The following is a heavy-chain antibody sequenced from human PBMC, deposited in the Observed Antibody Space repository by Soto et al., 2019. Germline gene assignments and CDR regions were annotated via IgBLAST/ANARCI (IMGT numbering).Heavy chain of an antibody. CDR1: GFSLTSTAVG. D-gene: IGHD6-19*01. J-gene: IGHJ4*02. V-gene: IGHV2-5*02. CDR2: IYWDDGN. Sequence: QITLKESGPTLVKPTQTLTLTCSFSGFSLTSTAVGVNWIRQPPGKALEWLALIYWDDGNHFSPSLKSRLSVTKDTSKNQVVLTMTNMDPVDTATYYCAHGSGWLSDYWGQGILVTVSS. CDR3: AHGSGWLSDY.